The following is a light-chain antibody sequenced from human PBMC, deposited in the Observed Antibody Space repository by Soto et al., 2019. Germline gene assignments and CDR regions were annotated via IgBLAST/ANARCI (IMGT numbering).Light chain of an antibody. Sequence: EMVMTQSPATLSVSPVVVASLCFMASQSISGTLAWYQQKPGQAPRLLIYGAFTRATGFPARFSGSGSGTDFTLTITSLQSEDFAVYYCQQYDNWPWTFGQGTKVDIK. V-gene: IGKV3-15*01. CDR1: QSISGT. CDR3: QQYDNWPWT. CDR2: GAF. J-gene: IGKJ1*01.